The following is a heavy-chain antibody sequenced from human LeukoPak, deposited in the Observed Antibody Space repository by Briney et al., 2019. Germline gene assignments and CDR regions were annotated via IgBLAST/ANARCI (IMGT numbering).Heavy chain of an antibody. D-gene: IGHD3-22*01. CDR2: IFHSGST. V-gene: IGHV4-30-2*01. CDR1: GDSISSGDYY. J-gene: IGHJ4*02. Sequence: SQTLSLTCTVSGDSISSGDYYWSWIRQPPRKGLEWIGYIFHSGSTYHNPSLKSRVTISVDRSKNQFSLRLSSVTAADTAVYYCARGAGYYYDSSGYYTRHFDYWGQGTLVTVSS. CDR3: ARGAGYYYDSSGYYTRHFDY.